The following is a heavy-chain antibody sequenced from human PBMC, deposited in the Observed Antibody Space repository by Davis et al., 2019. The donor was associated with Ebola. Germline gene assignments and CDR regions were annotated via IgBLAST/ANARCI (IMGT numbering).Heavy chain of an antibody. CDR2: IYYSGST. CDR3: ARFYVDWFDP. J-gene: IGHJ5*02. CDR1: GGSISSYY. V-gene: IGHV4-59*08. Sequence: SETLSLTCTVSGGSISSYYWSWIRQPPGKGLEWIGYIYYSGSTNYNPSLKSRVTISVDTSKNQFSLKLNSVTAADTAVYYCARFYVDWFDPWGQGTLVTVSS. D-gene: IGHD3-16*01.